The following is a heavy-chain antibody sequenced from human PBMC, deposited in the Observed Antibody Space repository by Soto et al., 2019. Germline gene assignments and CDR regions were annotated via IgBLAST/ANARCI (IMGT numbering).Heavy chain of an antibody. CDR1: GFTFINYA. D-gene: IGHD3-16*01. V-gene: IGHV3-23*01. CDR3: ASNVWGSTSRQDSWYFDL. J-gene: IGHJ2*01. CDR2: ISGGGDRT. Sequence: EVQLLESGGGLVQPGGSLRLSCVGSGFTFINYAMNLVRQTPGKVLEWVSGISGGGDRTFDADSVKGRFTISRDNSKNTVNLQMNSLRADDTAVYYCASNVWGSTSRQDSWYFDLWGRGTLVTVSS.